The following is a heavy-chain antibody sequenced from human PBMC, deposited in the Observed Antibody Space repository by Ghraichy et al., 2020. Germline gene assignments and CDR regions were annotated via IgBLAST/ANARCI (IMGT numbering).Heavy chain of an antibody. V-gene: IGHV3-7*03. Sequence: GALRLSCAGSGFNFTAAWLNWVRQAPRTGLEWVAGIKPDGSETFHVDSVTGRFAISRDNAKNSLYLKMNSLRAEDSAFYFFVRDRAFKWFDSLGQGTLVTVSS. J-gene: IGHJ5*01. CDR2: IKPDGSET. CDR3: VRDRAFKWFDS. CDR1: GFNFTAAW.